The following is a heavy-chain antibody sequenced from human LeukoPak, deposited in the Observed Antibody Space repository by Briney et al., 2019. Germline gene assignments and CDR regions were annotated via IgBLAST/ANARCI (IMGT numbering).Heavy chain of an antibody. Sequence: GGSLRLSCAASGFTVSNNYMSWVRQAPGKGPEWVSVIYKVGNTFYADFVKGRFTISRDNSKNILYLQMNSLRAEDTAVYYCTRVAYYYDSSGYYHFDYWGQGTLVTVSS. CDR1: GFTVSNNY. CDR2: IYKVGNT. J-gene: IGHJ4*02. D-gene: IGHD3-22*01. CDR3: TRVAYYYDSSGYYHFDY. V-gene: IGHV3-66*01.